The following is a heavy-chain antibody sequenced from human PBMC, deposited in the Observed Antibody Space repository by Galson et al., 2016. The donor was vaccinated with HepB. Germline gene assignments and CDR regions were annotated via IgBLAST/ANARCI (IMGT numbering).Heavy chain of an antibody. CDR2: ASTSGAG. D-gene: IGHD2-2*01. Sequence: SLRLSCAASGFTFSTYDMHWVRQATGKGLESVSGASTSGAGYYARSVKGRFTISRENAENSVYLQMNSLRAEDTAVYFCARASWSEKSWFDPWGQGTLVTVSS. CDR3: ARASWSEKSWFDP. V-gene: IGHV3-13*01. J-gene: IGHJ5*02. CDR1: GFTFSTYD.